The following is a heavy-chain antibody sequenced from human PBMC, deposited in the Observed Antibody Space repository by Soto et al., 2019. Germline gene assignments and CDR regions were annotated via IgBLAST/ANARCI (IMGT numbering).Heavy chain of an antibody. CDR1: GYTFTSYG. J-gene: IGHJ4*02. D-gene: IGHD3-22*01. Sequence: ASVKVSCKASGYTFTSYGISWVRQAPGQGLERMGWISAYNGNTNYAQQLQGRVTMTTDTSTSTAYMELRSLRSDDTAVYYCENRNYYHSSGYTYPYFDFWGRGSLVTVSS. CDR2: ISAYNGNT. CDR3: ENRNYYHSSGYTYPYFDF. V-gene: IGHV1-18*01.